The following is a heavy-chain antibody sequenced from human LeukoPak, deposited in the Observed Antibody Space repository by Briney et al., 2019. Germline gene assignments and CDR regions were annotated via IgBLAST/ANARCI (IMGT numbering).Heavy chain of an antibody. V-gene: IGHV4-61*05. J-gene: IGHJ5*02. CDR2: SSYSGST. D-gene: IGHD1-26*01. CDR1: GGSISTSNYY. Sequence: SETLSLTCTVSGGSISTSNYYWGWIRQPPGKGLEWIGYSSYSGSTNYNSSLKSRVTISLDTSKNQFSLRLSSVTAADTAVYYCARRPYSGGVNWFDPWGQGTLVTVSS. CDR3: ARRPYSGGVNWFDP.